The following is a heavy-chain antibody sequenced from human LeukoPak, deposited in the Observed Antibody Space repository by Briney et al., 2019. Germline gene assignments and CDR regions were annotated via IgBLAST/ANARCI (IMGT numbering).Heavy chain of an antibody. CDR1: GFTFSSYG. D-gene: IGHD3-22*01. Sequence: PGGSLRLSCAAFGFTFSSYGMHWVSQTPGKGMEWVAVIWYDGSNKYYADSVKGRFTISRDNSKNTLYLQMNSLRAEDTAVYYCAKGYYDSSGYALYADAFDIWGQGTMVTVSS. J-gene: IGHJ3*02. CDR2: IWYDGSNK. CDR3: AKGYYDSSGYALYADAFDI. V-gene: IGHV3-33*06.